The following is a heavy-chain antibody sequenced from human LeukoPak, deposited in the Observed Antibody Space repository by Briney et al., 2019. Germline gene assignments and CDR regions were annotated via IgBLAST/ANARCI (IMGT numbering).Heavy chain of an antibody. CDR3: AKGAPCYYDSSGYYYSFGY. J-gene: IGHJ4*02. V-gene: IGHV3-23*01. CDR1: GFTFSSYA. Sequence: PGGSLRLSCAASGFTFSSYAMSWVRQAPGKGLEWVSAISGSGGSTYYADSVKGRFTISRDNSKNTLYLQMNSLRAEDTAVYYCAKGAPCYYDSSGYYYSFGYWGQGTLVSVSS. CDR2: ISGSGGST. D-gene: IGHD3-22*01.